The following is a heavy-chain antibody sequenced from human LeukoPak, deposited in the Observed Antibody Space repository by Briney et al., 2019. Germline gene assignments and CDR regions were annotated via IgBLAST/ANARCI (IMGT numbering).Heavy chain of an antibody. D-gene: IGHD1-1*01. Sequence: GRSLRLSCAASGFTFSSYAMHWVRQAPGKGLEWVAVISYDGGNKYYADSVKGRFTISRDNSKNTLYLQMNSLRAEDTAVYYCARGGLDRTLQLWGSAFDIWGRGTMVTVSS. CDR1: GFTFSSYA. CDR3: ARGGLDRTLQLWGSAFDI. V-gene: IGHV3-30*01. CDR2: ISYDGGNK. J-gene: IGHJ3*02.